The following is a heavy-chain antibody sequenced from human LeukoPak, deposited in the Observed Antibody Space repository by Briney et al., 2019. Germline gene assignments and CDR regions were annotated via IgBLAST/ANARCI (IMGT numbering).Heavy chain of an antibody. CDR1: VGSFSDYY. Sequence: SETLSLTCAAYVGSFSDYYWNWIRQSPGKGLEWIGEIIHSGSINYNPSLKSRVTISVDTSKNQFSLKLSSVTAADTAVYYCARGYLPCTNSVCYRVRRFAPWGQGTLVTVSS. CDR3: ARGYLPCTNSVCYRVRRFAP. D-gene: IGHD2-8*01. J-gene: IGHJ5*02. V-gene: IGHV4-34*01. CDR2: IIHSGSI.